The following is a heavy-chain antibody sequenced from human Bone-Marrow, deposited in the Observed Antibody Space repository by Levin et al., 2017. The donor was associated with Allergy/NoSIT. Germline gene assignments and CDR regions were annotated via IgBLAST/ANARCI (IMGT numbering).Heavy chain of an antibody. V-gene: IGHV1-8*01. D-gene: IGHD3-3*01. J-gene: IGHJ6*02. CDR3: ARGSFWSGYSRGLDV. Sequence: ASVKVSCKASGYSFSDYDITWVRQAAGQGPELMGWLRPTNGQTGYAQRFRGRLSMTRNTSIHSAYMELSSLTSEDTAVYYCARGSFWSGYSRGLDVWGQGTTVTVSS. CDR2: LRPTNGQT. CDR1: GYSFSDYD.